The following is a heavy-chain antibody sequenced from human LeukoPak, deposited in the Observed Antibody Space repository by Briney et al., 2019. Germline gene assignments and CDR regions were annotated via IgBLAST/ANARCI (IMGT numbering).Heavy chain of an antibody. D-gene: IGHD4-17*01. Sequence: SETLSLPCTVSGGSISSYYWSWIRQPPGKGLEWIGYIYYSGSTNYNPSLKSRVTISVDTSKNQFSLKLSSVTASDTAVYYCATSPVTTWWFDPWGQGTLVTVSS. V-gene: IGHV4-59*08. J-gene: IGHJ5*02. CDR1: GGSISSYY. CDR3: ATSPVTTWWFDP. CDR2: IYYSGST.